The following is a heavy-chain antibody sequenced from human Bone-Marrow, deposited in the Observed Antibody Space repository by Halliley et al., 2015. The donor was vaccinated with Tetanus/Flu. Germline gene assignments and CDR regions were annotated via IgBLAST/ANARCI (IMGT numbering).Heavy chain of an antibody. J-gene: IGHJ6*02. CDR2: IYHSGST. CDR1: GGSINNNNW. D-gene: IGHD6-6*01. Sequence: TLSLTCSVSGGSINNNNWWNWVRQPPGKGLEWIGEIYHSGSTNYNTSLKSRVTLSVDKSNNIFSLKLTSVTVADTATYYCARVGGTSSPAYSHAVGVWGQWTTVSFSS. V-gene: IGHV4-4*02. CDR3: ARVGGTSSPAYSHAVGV.